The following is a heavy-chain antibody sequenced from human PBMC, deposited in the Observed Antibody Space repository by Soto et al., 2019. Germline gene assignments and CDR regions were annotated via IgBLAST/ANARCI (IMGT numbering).Heavy chain of an antibody. J-gene: IGHJ3*02. CDR1: GFTFSYYG. V-gene: IGHV3-33*01. Sequence: QVQLVESGGGVVQPGRSLRLSCAASGFTFSYYGMHWVRQAPGKGLEWVAVIWYDGRNKYYADSVKGRFTISRDNSKNTLYLQMNSLRAEDTAVYYCARVTDSSGWYWALDIWGQGTMVTVSS. CDR2: IWYDGRNK. D-gene: IGHD6-19*01. CDR3: ARVTDSSGWYWALDI.